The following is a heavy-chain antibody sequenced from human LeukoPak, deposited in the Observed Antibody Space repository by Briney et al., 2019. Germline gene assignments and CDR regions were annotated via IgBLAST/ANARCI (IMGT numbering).Heavy chain of an antibody. V-gene: IGHV3-66*01. CDR1: GFTVSSNY. CDR2: IYSGGST. CDR3: ARDSHSSGWPTPFDY. J-gene: IGHJ4*02. Sequence: GGSLRLSCAASGFTVSSNYMSWVRRAPGKGLEWVSVIYSGGSTYYADSVKGRFTISRDNSKNTLYLQMNSLRAEDTAVYYCARDSHSSGWPTPFDYWGQGTLVTVSS. D-gene: IGHD6-19*01.